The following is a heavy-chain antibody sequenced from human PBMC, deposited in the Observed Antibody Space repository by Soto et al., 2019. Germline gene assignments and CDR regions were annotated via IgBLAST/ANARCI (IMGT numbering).Heavy chain of an antibody. Sequence: ASVKVSCKASGYTFTSYYMHWVRQAPGQRLEWMGWINAGNGNTKYSQKFQGRVTITRDTSASTAYMELSSLRSEDTAVYYCARDLRYYGSGSYYEPSNESYYHYGMDCWGQGTTVTVSS. V-gene: IGHV1-3*01. J-gene: IGHJ6*02. D-gene: IGHD3-10*01. CDR2: INAGNGNT. CDR1: GYTFTSYY. CDR3: ARDLRYYGSGSYYEPSNESYYHYGMDC.